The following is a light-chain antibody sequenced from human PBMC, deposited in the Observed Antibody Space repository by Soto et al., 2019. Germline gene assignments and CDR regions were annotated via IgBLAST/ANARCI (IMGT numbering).Light chain of an antibody. CDR2: DAS. CDR3: QQYGSSGT. V-gene: IGKV3-11*01. CDR1: QSVSRY. Sequence: EIVLTQSPATLSLSPGERATLSCRASQSVSRYLAWYQQKPGQAPRLLIYDASNRATGIPARLSGSGSGTDFTLTISSLEPEDFAVYYCQQYGSSGTFGQGTKVDIK. J-gene: IGKJ1*01.